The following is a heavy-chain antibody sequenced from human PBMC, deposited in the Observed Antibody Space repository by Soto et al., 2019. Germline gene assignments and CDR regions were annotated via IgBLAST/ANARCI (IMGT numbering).Heavy chain of an antibody. V-gene: IGHV1-8*01. Sequence: ASENFACKTSGYTFTGYDINWVRQATGQGLEWMGWMNPNSGNTGYAQKFQGRVTMTRNTSISTAYMELSSLRSEDTAVYYCARSVVRRALHSYPMDLGGQG. CDR3: ARSVVRRALHSYPMDL. CDR2: MNPNSGNT. D-gene: IGHD3-10*01. J-gene: IGHJ6*02. CDR1: GYTFTGYD.